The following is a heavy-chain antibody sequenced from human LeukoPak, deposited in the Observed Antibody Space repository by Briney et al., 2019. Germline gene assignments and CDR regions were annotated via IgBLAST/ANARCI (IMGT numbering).Heavy chain of an antibody. CDR1: GYTFTSYG. D-gene: IGHD4-23*01. CDR3: ARPITGYGGERFDY. Sequence: ASVKVSCKASGYTFTSYGISWVRQAPGQGLEWMGWISAYNGNTNYAQKLQGRVTMTTDTSTSTAYMELRSLGSDDTAVYYCARPITGYGGERFDYWGQGTLVTVSS. J-gene: IGHJ4*02. CDR2: ISAYNGNT. V-gene: IGHV1-18*01.